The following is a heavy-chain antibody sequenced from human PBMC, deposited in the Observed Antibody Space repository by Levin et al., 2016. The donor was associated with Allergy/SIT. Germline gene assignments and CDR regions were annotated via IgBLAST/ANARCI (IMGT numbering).Heavy chain of an antibody. J-gene: IGHJ6*02. Sequence: GESLKISCIGSGYTFTSYWITWVRQMPGTGLEWMGRIDPSDSHTTYAPSFQGHVTISVDKSNSTAYLQWSSLKASDTAMYYCVLGYCSGGACFSYQNFYNYAMDVWGLGTTVTVS. CDR2: IDPSDSHT. D-gene: IGHD2-15*01. CDR1: GYTFTSYW. V-gene: IGHV5-10-1*01. CDR3: VLGYCSGGACFSYQNFYNYAMDV.